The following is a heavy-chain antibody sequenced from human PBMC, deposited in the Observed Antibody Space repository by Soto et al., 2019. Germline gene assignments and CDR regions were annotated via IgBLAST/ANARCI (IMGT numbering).Heavy chain of an antibody. J-gene: IGHJ4*02. Sequence: SVKVSCKASGGTLSSYAISWVRQAPGQGLEWMGGIIPIFGTANYAQKFQGRVTITADKSTSTAYMELSSLRSEDTAVYYCARERYSSSWYGIDYWGQGTLVPVS. CDR2: IIPIFGTA. CDR1: GGTLSSYA. V-gene: IGHV1-69*06. D-gene: IGHD6-13*01. CDR3: ARERYSSSWYGIDY.